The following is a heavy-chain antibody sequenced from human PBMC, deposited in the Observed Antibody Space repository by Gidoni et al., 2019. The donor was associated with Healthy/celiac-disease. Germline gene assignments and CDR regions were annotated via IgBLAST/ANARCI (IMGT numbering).Heavy chain of an antibody. CDR2: IGTAGDT. J-gene: IGHJ4*02. CDR1: GFTFSSYD. D-gene: IGHD6-19*01. CDR3: AREGYSSGIDY. V-gene: IGHV3-13*01. Sequence: EVQLVESGGGLVQPGGSLRLSCADSGFTFSSYDMHWVRQATGKGLEWVSAIGTAGDTYYPGSVKGRFTISRENAKNSLYLQMNSLRAGDTAVYYCAREGYSSGIDYWGQGTLVTVSS.